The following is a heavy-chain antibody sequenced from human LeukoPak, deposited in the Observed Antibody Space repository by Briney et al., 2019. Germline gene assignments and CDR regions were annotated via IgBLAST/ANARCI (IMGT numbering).Heavy chain of an antibody. Sequence: SVKVSCKASGGTFSSYAISWVRQAPGQGLEWMGRIIPILGIANYAQKFQGRVTITADKSTSTAYMELSSLRSEDTAVYYCARERITMVRGVIGVNWFDPWGQGTLVTVSS. J-gene: IGHJ5*02. CDR1: GGTFSSYA. CDR2: IIPILGIA. V-gene: IGHV1-69*04. CDR3: ARERITMVRGVIGVNWFDP. D-gene: IGHD3-10*01.